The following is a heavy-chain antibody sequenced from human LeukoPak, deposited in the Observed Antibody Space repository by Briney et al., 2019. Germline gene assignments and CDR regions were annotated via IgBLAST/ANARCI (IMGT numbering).Heavy chain of an antibody. D-gene: IGHD6-13*01. CDR1: GFSFSTFV. CDR3: ARDGTSSSGWYGTSYYYYYMDV. J-gene: IGHJ6*03. Sequence: GGSLRLSCAASGFSFSTFVMTWVRQAPGGGLEWVSSISDNDVETYYADSVKGRFTISRDKSKNTLYLQMNSLRAEDTAVYYCARDGTSSSGWYGTSYYYYYMDVWGTGTSVTVSS. V-gene: IGHV3-23*01. CDR2: ISDNDVET.